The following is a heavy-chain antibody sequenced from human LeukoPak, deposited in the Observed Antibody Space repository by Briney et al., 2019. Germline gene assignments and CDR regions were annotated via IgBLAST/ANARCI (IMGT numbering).Heavy chain of an antibody. CDR2: IYYSGST. V-gene: IGHV4-39*01. CDR3: ARLDKSGARTGRLY. D-gene: IGHD1-14*01. Sequence: SETLSLTCTVSGGSISSSSYYWGWIRQPPGKGLEWIGSIYYSGSTYYNPSLKSRVTISVDTSKNQFSLKLSSVTAADTAVYYCARLDKSGARTGRLYWGQGTPVTVSS. J-gene: IGHJ4*02. CDR1: GGSISSSSYY.